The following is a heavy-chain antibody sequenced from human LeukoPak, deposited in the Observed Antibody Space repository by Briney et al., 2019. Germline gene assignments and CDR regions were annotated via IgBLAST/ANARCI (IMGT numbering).Heavy chain of an antibody. CDR3: AKSPRGATTFDY. V-gene: IGHV3-23*01. Sequence: GGSLRLSCAASGFTFSTYWMNWYRQAPGKGLEWVSAISGSGGSTYYADSVKGRFTISRDNSKNTLYLQMNSLRAEDTAVYYCAKSPRGATTFDYWGQGTLVTVSS. CDR1: GFTFSTYW. D-gene: IGHD1-14*01. J-gene: IGHJ4*02. CDR2: ISGSGGST.